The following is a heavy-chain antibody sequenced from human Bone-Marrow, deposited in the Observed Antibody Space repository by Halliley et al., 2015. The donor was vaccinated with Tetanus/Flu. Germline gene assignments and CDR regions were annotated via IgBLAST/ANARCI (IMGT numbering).Heavy chain of an antibody. CDR3: ARDRGSLYSSSGGAFDS. Sequence: SLRLSCAASGLTFSSFSMNWVRQAPGKGLEWVSSITSSGTHIYYADSVKGRFTISRDNAKKPLYLQMNSLRAEDTALYFCARDRGSLYSSSGGAFDSWGPGTMVPVSS. D-gene: IGHD2-15*01. CDR1: GLTFSSFS. J-gene: IGHJ3*02. V-gene: IGHV3-21*01. CDR2: ITSSGTHI.